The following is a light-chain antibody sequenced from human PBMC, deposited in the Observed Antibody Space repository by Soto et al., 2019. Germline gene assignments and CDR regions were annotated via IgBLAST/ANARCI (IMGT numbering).Light chain of an antibody. CDR3: QQLNSYPIT. V-gene: IGKV3D-7*01. Sequence: PGEGVTLSCRASQSVAGSFLICFQFQPGQAPRLLIFVAFTRATGTPARFSGSESGTDFTLTISSLQPGDFATYYCQQLNSYPITFGQGTRLEI. CDR1: QSVAGSF. CDR2: VAF. J-gene: IGKJ5*01.